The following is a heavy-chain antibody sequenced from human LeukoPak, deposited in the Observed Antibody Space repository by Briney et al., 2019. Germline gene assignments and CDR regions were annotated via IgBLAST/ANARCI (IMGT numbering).Heavy chain of an antibody. V-gene: IGHV4-39*01. CDR2: IYYSGST. D-gene: IGHD3-3*01. CDR3: AASHEFLEWLSHL. Sequence: SETLSLTCTVSGGSISSYYWGWIRQPPGKGLEWIGSIYYSGSTYYNPSLKSRVTISVDTSKNQFSLKLSSVTAADTAVYYCAASHEFLEWLSHLWGQGTLVTVSS. J-gene: IGHJ4*02. CDR1: GGSISSYY.